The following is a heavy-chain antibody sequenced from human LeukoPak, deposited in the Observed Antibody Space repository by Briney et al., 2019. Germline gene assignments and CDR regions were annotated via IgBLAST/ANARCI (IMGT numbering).Heavy chain of an antibody. V-gene: IGHV3-30*18. Sequence: PGRSLRLSCAASGFTFSSYGMHWVRQAPGKGLEWVAVISYDGSNKYYADSVKGRSTISRDNSKNTLYLQMNSLRAEDTAVYYCAKDLMTTFPIWGQGTMVTVSS. D-gene: IGHD4-11*01. CDR3: AKDLMTTFPI. J-gene: IGHJ3*02. CDR2: ISYDGSNK. CDR1: GFTFSSYG.